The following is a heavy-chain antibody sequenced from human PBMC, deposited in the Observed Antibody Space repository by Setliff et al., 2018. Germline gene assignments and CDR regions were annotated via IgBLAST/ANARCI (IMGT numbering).Heavy chain of an antibody. CDR2: IWDDGVKK. V-gene: IGHV3-30-3*01. CDR1: GFTFSGSS. CDR3: ARTCSGSGCYAGLES. J-gene: IGHJ4*02. D-gene: IGHD2-15*01. Sequence: PGGSLRLSCAASGFTFSGSSMHWVRQAPGKGLEWVAVIWDDGVKKYHADSVKGRFTISRDNSKNTLYLQMNSLRPEDTAVYYCARTCSGSGCYAGLESWGQGTPVTVSS.